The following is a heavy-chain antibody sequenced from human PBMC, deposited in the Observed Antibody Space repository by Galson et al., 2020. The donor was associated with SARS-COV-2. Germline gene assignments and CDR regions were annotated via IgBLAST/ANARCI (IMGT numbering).Heavy chain of an antibody. V-gene: IGHV4-38-2*02. D-gene: IGHD3-3*01. J-gene: IGHJ6*03. CDR3: ARVGLDSLGLVEYYMDV. Sequence: SETLSLTCTVTGYSINSGYNWGWIRQPPGKGLEWIGSIFHSGDTYYNPSLKSRVTISVDTSKNQFSLKLTSVNAADTAVYYCARVGLDSLGLVEYYMDVWGKGTTVTVSS. CDR2: IFHSGDT. CDR1: GYSINSGYN.